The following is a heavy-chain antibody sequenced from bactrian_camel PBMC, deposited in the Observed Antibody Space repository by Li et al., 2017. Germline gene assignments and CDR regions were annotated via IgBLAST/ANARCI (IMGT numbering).Heavy chain of an antibody. D-gene: IGHD2*01. Sequence: VQLVESGGGSVQAGGSLKLSCEVSGITYRPNYMGWFRQAPGTEREGVAAIRRDGGETWYAGSVKGRFTISRDSAKNTVYLQMHSLKPEDTAMYYCAYRRQYCTWPPALNDYTNWGQGTQVTVS. CDR3: AYRRQYCTWPPALNDYTN. J-gene: IGHJ4*01. CDR1: GITYRPNY. V-gene: IGHV3S40*01. CDR2: IRRDGGET.